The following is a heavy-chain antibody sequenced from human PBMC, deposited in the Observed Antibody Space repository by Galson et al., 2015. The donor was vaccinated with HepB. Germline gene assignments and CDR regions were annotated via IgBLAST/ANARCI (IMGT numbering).Heavy chain of an antibody. CDR1: GFTFSNAW. V-gene: IGHV3-15*01. CDR3: TTVHYDGRSSKN. J-gene: IGHJ4*02. CDR2: IKSKTDGGTT. Sequence: SLRLSCAASGFTFSNAWMSWVRQAPGKGLEWVGRIKSKTDGGTTDYAAPVKGRFTISRDDSMTTLYLQMNSLKTEDTAVYYCTTVHYDGRSSKNWGQGTLVTVSS. D-gene: IGHD3-22*01.